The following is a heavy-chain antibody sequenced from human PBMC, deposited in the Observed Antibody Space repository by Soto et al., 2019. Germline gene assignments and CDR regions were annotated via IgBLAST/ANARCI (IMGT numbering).Heavy chain of an antibody. CDR3: VREDGKVGTNSAFDY. Sequence: PGGALGLSCASSGFTFSTYTMNWVRQAPGKGLEWVSSINGRGNYIYYAESVKGRFTISRDNAKNSLYLQMDRLRAEDTALYYCVREDGKVGTNSAFDYWGLGALVPVSS. D-gene: IGHD1-26*01. J-gene: IGHJ4*02. V-gene: IGHV3-21*01. CDR1: GFTFSTYT. CDR2: INGRGNYI.